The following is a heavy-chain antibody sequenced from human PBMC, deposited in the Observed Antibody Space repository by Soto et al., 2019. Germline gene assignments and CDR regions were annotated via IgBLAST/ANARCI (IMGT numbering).Heavy chain of an antibody. J-gene: IGHJ6*02. CDR2: IIPIFGTA. D-gene: IGHD4-17*01. CDR1: GGTFSSYA. CDR3: ARDRATVVTPYYYYGMDV. Sequence: QVQLVQSGAEVKKPGSSVKVSCKASGGTFSSYAISWVRQAPGQGLEWMGGIIPIFGTANYAQKFQGRVTITAGESTSTAYMELSSLRSEDTAVYYCARDRATVVTPYYYYGMDVWGQGTTVTVSS. V-gene: IGHV1-69*12.